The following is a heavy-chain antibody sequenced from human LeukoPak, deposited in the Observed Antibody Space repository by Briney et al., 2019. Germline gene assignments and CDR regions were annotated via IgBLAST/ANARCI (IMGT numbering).Heavy chain of an antibody. CDR1: GFTFSSYG. Sequence: GGSLRLSCAASGFTFSSYGMHWVRQAPGKGLEWVAVISYDGSNKYYADSVKGRFTISRDNSKNTLYLQMNSLRAEDTAVYYCAKGSREGAMGYDPWGQGTLVTVSS. D-gene: IGHD2-2*01. CDR3: AKGSREGAMGYDP. J-gene: IGHJ5*02. CDR2: ISYDGSNK. V-gene: IGHV3-30*18.